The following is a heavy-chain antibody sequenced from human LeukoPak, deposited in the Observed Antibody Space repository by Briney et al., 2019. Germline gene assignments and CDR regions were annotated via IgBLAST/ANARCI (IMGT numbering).Heavy chain of an antibody. J-gene: IGHJ4*02. D-gene: IGHD2-2*01. V-gene: IGHV1-69*04. CDR3: ARLYCSSTSCYLDY. Sequence: AASVKVSCKASGGTFSSYAISWVRQAPGQGLEWMGRIIPILGIANYAQKFQGRVTITADKSTSTAYMELSSLRSEDTAVYYCARLYCSSTSCYLDYWGQGTLVTVSS. CDR2: IIPILGIA. CDR1: GGTFSSYA.